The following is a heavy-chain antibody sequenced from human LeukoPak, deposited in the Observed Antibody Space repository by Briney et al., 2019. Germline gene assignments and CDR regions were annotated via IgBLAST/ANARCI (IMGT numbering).Heavy chain of an antibody. CDR2: INPSGGST. D-gene: IGHD3-16*01. CDR3: ARVRMGGFPSYWFDP. V-gene: IGHV1-46*01. CDR1: GYTFTSYY. Sequence: ASVKVSCKASGYTFTSYYMHWVRQAPGQGLEWMGIINPSGGSTSYTQKFQGRVTMTRDMSTSTVYMELSSLRSEDTAVYYCARVRMGGFPSYWFDPWGQGTLVTVSS. J-gene: IGHJ5*02.